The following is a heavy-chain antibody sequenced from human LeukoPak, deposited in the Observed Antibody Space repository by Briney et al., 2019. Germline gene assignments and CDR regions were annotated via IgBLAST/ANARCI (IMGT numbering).Heavy chain of an antibody. CDR1: GGTFSSYA. D-gene: IGHD5-18*01. V-gene: IGHV1-69*05. J-gene: IGHJ4*02. Sequence: SVKVSCKASGGTFSSYAISWVRQAPGQGLEWMGRIIPIFGTANYAQKFQGRVTITTDESTSTAYMELSSLRSEDTAVYYCARGRGIQLWSETFDYWGQGTLVTVSS. CDR3: ARGRGIQLWSETFDY. CDR2: IIPIFGTA.